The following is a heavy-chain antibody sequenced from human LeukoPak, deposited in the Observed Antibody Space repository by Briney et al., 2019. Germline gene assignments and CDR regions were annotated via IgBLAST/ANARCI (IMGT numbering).Heavy chain of an antibody. V-gene: IGHV1-46*01. CDR3: ARETAVCSGGSCYSDYYYYGMDV. Sequence: GASVKVSCKASENTFTNYYMHWVRQAPGQGLEWLGIINPNGGRTAYAQNFQGRVSMTRDTSTTTVYMELSSLRSDDTAVYYCARETAVCSGGSCYSDYYYYGMDVWGQGTTVTVSS. CDR2: INPNGGRT. J-gene: IGHJ6*02. CDR1: ENTFTNYY. D-gene: IGHD2-15*01.